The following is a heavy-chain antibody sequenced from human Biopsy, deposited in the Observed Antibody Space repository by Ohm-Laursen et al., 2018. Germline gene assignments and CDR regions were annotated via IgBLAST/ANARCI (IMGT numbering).Heavy chain of an antibody. CDR2: INQDGSVK. CDR3: ARSLWPEDY. V-gene: IGHV3-7*01. Sequence: GSLRLSCSASGFTFSSYYMSWVRLASGKGLEWVANINQDGSVKNYVDSVKGRFTISRDNAENSVYLQMSSLRSEDTAVYYCARSLWPEDYWGQGTLVTVSS. J-gene: IGHJ4*02. D-gene: IGHD2-21*01. CDR1: GFTFSSYY.